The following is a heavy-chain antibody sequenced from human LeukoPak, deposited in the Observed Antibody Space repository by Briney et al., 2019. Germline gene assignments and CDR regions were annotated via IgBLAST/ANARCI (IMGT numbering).Heavy chain of an antibody. CDR3: ARDGYYDAGGYLDS. Sequence: GGSLRLSCAASGFFFSSYWMTWVRQAPGKGLEWVANIKQDGSEKNYVDSVKGRLTISRDNAKNSFYLQMNSLRAEDTAVYFCARDGYYDAGGYLDSWGQGSLVTVSS. D-gene: IGHD3-22*01. CDR2: IKQDGSEK. J-gene: IGHJ4*02. CDR1: GFFFSSYW. V-gene: IGHV3-7*04.